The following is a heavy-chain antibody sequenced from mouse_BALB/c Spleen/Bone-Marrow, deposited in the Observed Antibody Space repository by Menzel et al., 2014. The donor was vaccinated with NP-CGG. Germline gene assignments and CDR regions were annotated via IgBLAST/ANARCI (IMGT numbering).Heavy chain of an antibody. CDR2: IRNKANGYTT. CDR1: GFTFTDYY. D-gene: IGHD1-2*01. J-gene: IGHJ2*01. Sequence: EVKVVESGGGLVQPGGSLRLSCATPGFTFTDYYMSWVRQPPGKALEWLGFIRNKANGYTTEYSASVKGRFTISRDNSQSILYLQMNTLRAEDSATYYCARDIGRLLFDYWGQGTTLTVSS. V-gene: IGHV7-3*02. CDR3: ARDIGRLLFDY.